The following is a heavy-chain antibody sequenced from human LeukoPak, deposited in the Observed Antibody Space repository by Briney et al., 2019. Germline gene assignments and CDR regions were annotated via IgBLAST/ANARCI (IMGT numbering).Heavy chain of an antibody. CDR2: ISTSSSYT. J-gene: IGHJ4*02. D-gene: IGHD3-22*01. CDR1: GFTFSDYY. CDR3: AREGYSDSRGYYYGH. Sequence: KPGGSLRLSCAASGFTFSDYYMSWIRQAPGKGLEWVSYISTSSSYTNYADSVKGRFTISRDNAKNSLYLQMNSLRAEDTAVYYCAREGYSDSRGYYYGHWGQGTLVTVSS. V-gene: IGHV3-11*05.